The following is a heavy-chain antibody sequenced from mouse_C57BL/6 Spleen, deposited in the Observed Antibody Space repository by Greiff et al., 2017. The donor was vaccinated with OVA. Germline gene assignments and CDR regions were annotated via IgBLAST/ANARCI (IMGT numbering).Heavy chain of an antibody. Sequence: VQLQESGAELVRPGASVTLSCKASGYTFTDYEMHWVKQTPVHGLEWIGAIDPETGGTAYNQKFKGKAILTADKSSSTAYMELRSLTSEDSAVYYCTRTYYSNYRWYFDVWGTGTTVTVSS. V-gene: IGHV1-15*01. CDR1: GYTFTDYE. CDR3: TRTYYSNYRWYFDV. D-gene: IGHD2-5*01. J-gene: IGHJ1*03. CDR2: IDPETGGT.